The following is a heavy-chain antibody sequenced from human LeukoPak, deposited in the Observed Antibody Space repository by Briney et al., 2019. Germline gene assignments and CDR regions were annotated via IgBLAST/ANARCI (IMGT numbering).Heavy chain of an antibody. V-gene: IGHV4-39*01. D-gene: IGHD3-3*01. Sequence: SETLSLTCTVSGGSVSSGSYYWSWIRQPPGKGLEWIGSIYYSGSTYYNPSLKSRVTISVDTSKNQFSLKLSSVTAADTAVYYCSGGPYYDFWSGYYTVGYWGQGTLVTVSS. J-gene: IGHJ4*02. CDR3: SGGPYYDFWSGYYTVGY. CDR1: GGSVSSGSYY. CDR2: IYYSGST.